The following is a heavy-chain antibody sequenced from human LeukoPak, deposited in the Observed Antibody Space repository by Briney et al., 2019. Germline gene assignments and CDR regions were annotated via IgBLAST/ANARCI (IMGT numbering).Heavy chain of an antibody. V-gene: IGHV4-39*01. CDR1: GGSISSSSYY. Sequence: SETLSLTCTVSGGSISSSSYYWGWIRQPPGKGLEWIGSIYYSGSTYYNPSLKSRVTISVDTSKNQFSLKLSSVTAADTAVYYCARHRLWYYDSSGYFDYWGQGTLVTVSS. D-gene: IGHD3-22*01. CDR3: ARHRLWYYDSSGYFDY. CDR2: IYYSGST. J-gene: IGHJ4*02.